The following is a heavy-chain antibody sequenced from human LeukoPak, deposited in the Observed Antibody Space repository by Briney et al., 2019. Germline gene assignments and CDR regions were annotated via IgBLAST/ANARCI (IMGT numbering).Heavy chain of an antibody. CDR1: GYTFTGYY. V-gene: IGHV1-2*02. D-gene: IGHD6-13*01. CDR2: INPNSGGT. J-gene: IGHJ5*02. Sequence: ASVKVSCKASGYTFTGYYMHWVRQAPGQGLEWMGWINPNSGGTNYAQKFQGRVTMTRDTSISTAYMELSRLRSDDTAVYYCARDHSSSLYDINSFDPWGQGTLVTVSS. CDR3: ARDHSSSLYDINSFDP.